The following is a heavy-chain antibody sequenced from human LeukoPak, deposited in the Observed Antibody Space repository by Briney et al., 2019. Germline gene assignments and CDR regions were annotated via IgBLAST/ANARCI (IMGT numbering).Heavy chain of an antibody. Sequence: ASVKVSCKASGGTFSSYAISWVRQASGQGLEWMGGIIPIFGTANYAQKFQGRVTITTDESTSTAYMELSSLRSEDTAVYYCARGLYSPEAYFDYWGQGTLVTVSS. J-gene: IGHJ4*02. CDR1: GGTFSSYA. CDR3: ARGLYSPEAYFDY. D-gene: IGHD6-13*01. CDR2: IIPIFGTA. V-gene: IGHV1-69*05.